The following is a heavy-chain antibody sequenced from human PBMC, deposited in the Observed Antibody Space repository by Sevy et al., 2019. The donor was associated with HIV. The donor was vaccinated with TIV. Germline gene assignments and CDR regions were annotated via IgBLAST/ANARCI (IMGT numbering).Heavy chain of an antibody. CDR1: GFTFSSYG. J-gene: IGHJ4*02. Sequence: GGSLRLSCAASGFTFSSYGMHWVRQAPGKGLEWVAVIWYDGSNKYYADSVKGRFTISRDNSKNTLYLQMNSLRAEDTAVYYCAKDPVWYSGSWYEAAANFFDYWGQGTLVTVSS. V-gene: IGHV3-33*06. CDR3: AKDPVWYSGSWYEAAANFFDY. D-gene: IGHD6-13*01. CDR2: IWYDGSNK.